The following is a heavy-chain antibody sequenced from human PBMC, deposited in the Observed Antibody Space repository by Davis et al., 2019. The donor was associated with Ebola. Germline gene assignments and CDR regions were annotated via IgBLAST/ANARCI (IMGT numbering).Heavy chain of an antibody. CDR2: IITYNDKT. CDR1: GYTFKNYG. J-gene: IGHJ4*02. V-gene: IGHV1-18*04. CDR3: ARGYTERPFDY. Sequence: ASVKVSCKASGYTFKNYGISWVRQAPGRGLEWMGWIITYNDKTKYAEKFQGRLTMTTDTSSSTAYMQLRALRSDDTAIYYCARGYTERPFDYWGQGTLVTVSS. D-gene: IGHD1-1*01.